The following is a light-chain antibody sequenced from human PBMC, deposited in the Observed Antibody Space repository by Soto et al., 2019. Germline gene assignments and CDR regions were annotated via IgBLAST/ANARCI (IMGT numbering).Light chain of an antibody. Sequence: NFMLTQPHSVSESPGKTVTISCTGSGGSIATNYVQWHQQRPGSAPTTVIYEDDKRPSGVPDRFSGSIDRSSNSASLIISGLKTEDEADYHCQSHDSTNVVFGRGTQLTVL. V-gene: IGLV6-57*02. CDR2: EDD. J-gene: IGLJ2*01. CDR3: QSHDSTNVV. CDR1: GGSIATNY.